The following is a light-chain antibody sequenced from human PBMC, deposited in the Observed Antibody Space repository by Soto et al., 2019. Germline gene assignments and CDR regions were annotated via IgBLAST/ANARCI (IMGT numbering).Light chain of an antibody. CDR2: AAS. CDR3: QQADSLPLT. V-gene: IGKV1-12*01. Sequence: DIQLTQSPSSVSASVGDRVTITCRASRDISSWLAWYQQKPGQAPNILVFAASTLQRGVPTRFSGRGSGTEFTLTIDGLQPEDFATYYCQQADSLPLTFGGGTKVDIK. J-gene: IGKJ4*01. CDR1: RDISSW.